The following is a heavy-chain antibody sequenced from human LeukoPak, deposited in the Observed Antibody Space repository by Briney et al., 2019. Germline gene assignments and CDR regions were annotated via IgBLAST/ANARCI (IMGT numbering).Heavy chain of an antibody. Sequence: SGTLSLTCGVSGGSISNTNWWTWVRQPPGKGLEWIGYVYYNGITNYNPSLKSRVSISLDTSKNQFSLRLNSVTAAETAVYYCASQLGGTTFHWGQGTLVTVSS. D-gene: IGHD1/OR15-1a*01. CDR3: ASQLGGTTFH. CDR2: VYYNGIT. J-gene: IGHJ4*02. CDR1: GGSISNTNW. V-gene: IGHV4-4*02.